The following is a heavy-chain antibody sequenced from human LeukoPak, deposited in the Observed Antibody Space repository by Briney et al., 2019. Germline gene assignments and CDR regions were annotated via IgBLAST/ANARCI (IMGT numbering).Heavy chain of an antibody. V-gene: IGHV4-39*01. CDR2: IYYSGST. CDR3: ARRRSFNYYGSGSYYWFDP. J-gene: IGHJ5*02. Sequence: GSLRLSCAASGFTFSSYSMNWIRQPPGKGLEWIGSIYYSGSTYYNPSLKSRVTISVDTSKNQFSLKLSSVTAADTAVYYCARRRSFNYYGSGSYYWFDPWGQGTLVTVSS. D-gene: IGHD3-10*01. CDR1: GFTFSSYS.